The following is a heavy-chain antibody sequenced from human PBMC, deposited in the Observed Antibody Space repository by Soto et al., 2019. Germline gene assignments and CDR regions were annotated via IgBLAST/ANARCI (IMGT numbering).Heavy chain of an antibody. Sequence: PGGSLRLSCAAPGFTFSSYAMSWVRQAPGKGLEWVSAISGSGGSTYYADSVKGRFTISRDNSKNTLYLQMNSLRAEDTAVYYCAKERGAAARPIDSYDAFDIWGQGTMVTVSS. D-gene: IGHD6-6*01. CDR1: GFTFSSYA. J-gene: IGHJ3*02. CDR3: AKERGAAARPIDSYDAFDI. CDR2: ISGSGGST. V-gene: IGHV3-23*01.